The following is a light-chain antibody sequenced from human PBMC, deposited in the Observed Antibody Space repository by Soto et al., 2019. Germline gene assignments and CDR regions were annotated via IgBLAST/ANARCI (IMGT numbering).Light chain of an antibody. CDR1: XXXLFSSLNKTF. J-gene: IGKJ4*01. Sequence: MTQSPDYLAVDLGERATLPVHAXXXXLFSSLNKTFFAWDQQKPGQPPKVLVRWASTRESGVPDRFSGSGSETDFTLTISSVQAADVAVYYCQQYFSTPLTFGGGTKVDIK. CDR3: QQYFSTPLT. CDR2: WAS. V-gene: IGKV4-1*01.